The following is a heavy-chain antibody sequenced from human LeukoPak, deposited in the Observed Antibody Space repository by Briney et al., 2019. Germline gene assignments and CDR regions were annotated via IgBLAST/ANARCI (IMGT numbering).Heavy chain of an antibody. CDR1: GFTVSSNY. Sequence: GGSLRLSCAASGFTVSSNYMSWVRQAPGKGLEWVAVIPYDGSNKYYADSVKGRFTISRDNSKNTLYLQMNSLRAEDTAVYYCARDRSQSSKGDTNDFSLDYWGQGTLVTVSS. D-gene: IGHD3-3*01. V-gene: IGHV3-30-3*01. CDR3: ARDRSQSSKGDTNDFSLDY. J-gene: IGHJ4*02. CDR2: IPYDGSNK.